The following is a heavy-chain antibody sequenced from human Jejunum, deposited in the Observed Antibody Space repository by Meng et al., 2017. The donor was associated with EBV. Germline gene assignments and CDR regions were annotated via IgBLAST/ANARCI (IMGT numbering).Heavy chain of an antibody. J-gene: IGHJ4*02. CDR3: ARDYSDSSRQGY. D-gene: IGHD3-22*01. V-gene: IGHV1-2*06. CDR2: INPNSGGT. CDR1: GYTFTGYF. Sequence: QVQLVRAGAEVKQPGASVRGSCKASGYTFTGYFIHWVRQAPGQGLEWMGRINPNSGGTSYTQKFQGRVTMTRDTSITTAYMELSRLGSDDTAVYYCARDYSDSSRQGYWGQGTLVTVSS.